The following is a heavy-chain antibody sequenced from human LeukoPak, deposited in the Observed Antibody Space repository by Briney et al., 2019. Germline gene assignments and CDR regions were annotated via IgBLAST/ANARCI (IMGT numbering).Heavy chain of an antibody. CDR1: GGSISSYH. Sequence: SETLSLTCTVSGGSISSYHWSWVRQPAGKGLEWIGHININEGPKYNPSLRSRVTMSADTSRNQYSLKLSSVTAADTAVYFCARDGDSYGPDFDYWGQGTLVTVSS. CDR2: ININEGP. D-gene: IGHD5-18*01. V-gene: IGHV4-4*07. J-gene: IGHJ4*02. CDR3: ARDGDSYGPDFDY.